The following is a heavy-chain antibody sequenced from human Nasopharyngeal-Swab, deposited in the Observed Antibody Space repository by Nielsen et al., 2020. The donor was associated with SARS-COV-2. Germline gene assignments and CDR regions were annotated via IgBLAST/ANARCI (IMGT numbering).Heavy chain of an antibody. D-gene: IGHD3/OR15-3a*01. J-gene: IGHJ5*02. CDR2: ISYDGSNK. CDR3: ARDPDFWGNWFDP. V-gene: IGHV3-30-3*01. Sequence: WIRQPPGKGLEWVAVISYDGSNKYYADSVKGRFTISRDNSKNTLYLQMNSLRSDDTAVYYCARDPDFWGNWFDPWGQGTLVTVSS.